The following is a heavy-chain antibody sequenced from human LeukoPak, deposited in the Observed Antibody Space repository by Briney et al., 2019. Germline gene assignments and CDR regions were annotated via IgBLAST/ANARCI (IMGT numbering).Heavy chain of an antibody. CDR2: IKSKSDGGTT. CDR3: TTDSGGYYTVDY. J-gene: IGHJ4*02. CDR1: GFTFSNAW. V-gene: IGHV3-15*01. D-gene: IGHD3-22*01. Sequence: KPGGSLRLSCAVSGFTFSNAWMSWVRQALGKGLEWVGRIKSKSDGGTTDYAAPVKGRFTISRDDSKNTLYLQMNSLKTEDTAMYYCTTDSGGYYTVDYWGQGTLVTVSS.